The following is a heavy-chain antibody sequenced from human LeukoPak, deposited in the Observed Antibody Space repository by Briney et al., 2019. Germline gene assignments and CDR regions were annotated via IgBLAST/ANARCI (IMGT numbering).Heavy chain of an antibody. CDR3: ARDGYGDEPDAFDI. Sequence: GGSLRLSCAASGFTFSSYSMNWVRQAPGKGLEWVSSISSSSSYIYYADSVKGRFAISRDNAKNSLYLQMNSLRAEDTAVYYCARDGYGDEPDAFDIWGQGTMVTVSS. J-gene: IGHJ3*02. CDR1: GFTFSSYS. CDR2: ISSSSSYI. D-gene: IGHD4-17*01. V-gene: IGHV3-21*01.